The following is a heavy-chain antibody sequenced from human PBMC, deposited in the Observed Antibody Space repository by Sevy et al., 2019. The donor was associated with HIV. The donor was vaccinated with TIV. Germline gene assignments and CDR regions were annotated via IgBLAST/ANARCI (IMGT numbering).Heavy chain of an antibody. CDR2: IKSRPDGGTT. CDR1: GFTFTYAW. Sequence: GGSLRLSCAASGFTFTYAWMSWVRQAPGKGLEWVGRIKSRPDGGTTDYAATVKGRFTISRDDSKNTLYLQMNSLKTEDSAVYYCATDPIIVLLVTDGMDVWGRGTTVTVSS. V-gene: IGHV3-15*01. J-gene: IGHJ6*02. CDR3: ATDPIIVLLVTDGMDV. D-gene: IGHD2-8*01.